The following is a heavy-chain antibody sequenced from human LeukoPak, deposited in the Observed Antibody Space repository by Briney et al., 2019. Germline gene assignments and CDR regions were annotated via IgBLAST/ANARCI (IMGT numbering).Heavy chain of an antibody. D-gene: IGHD6-13*01. CDR3: AMSFHIAAPYYYGMDV. J-gene: IGHJ6*02. Sequence: SETLSLTCAVYGGSFSGYYWSWIRQPPGKGLEWIGEINHSGSTNYNPSLKSRVTISVDTSKNQFSLKLSSVTAADTAVYYCAMSFHIAAPYYYGMDVWGQGTTVTVSS. CDR2: INHSGST. CDR1: GGSFSGYY. V-gene: IGHV4-34*01.